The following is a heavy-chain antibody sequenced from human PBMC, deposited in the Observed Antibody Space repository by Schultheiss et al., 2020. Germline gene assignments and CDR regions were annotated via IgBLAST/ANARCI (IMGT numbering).Heavy chain of an antibody. CDR3: ARRIGAVPAAKKHWFDP. D-gene: IGHD2-2*01. J-gene: IGHJ5*02. V-gene: IGHV4-59*12. CDR1: GGPISISKC. CDR2: IYYSGST. Sequence: SETLSLTCAVSGGPISISKCWSWIRQPPGKGLEWIGYIYYSGSTNYNPSLKSRVTISVDTSKNQFSLKLSSVTAADTAVYYCARRIGAVPAAKKHWFDPWGQGTLVTVSS.